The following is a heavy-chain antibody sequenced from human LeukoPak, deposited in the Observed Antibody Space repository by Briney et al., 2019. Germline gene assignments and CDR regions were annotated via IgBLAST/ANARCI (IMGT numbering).Heavy chain of an antibody. CDR3: ARENTAMATVDY. J-gene: IGHJ4*02. CDR1: GGSISSSSYY. Sequence: SETLSLTCTVSGGSISSSSYYWGWIRQPPGKGLEWIGSIYYSGSTYYNPSLKSRVTISVDRSKNQFSLKLSSVTAADTAVYYCARENTAMATVDYWGQGTLVTVSS. V-gene: IGHV4-39*07. CDR2: IYYSGST. D-gene: IGHD5-18*01.